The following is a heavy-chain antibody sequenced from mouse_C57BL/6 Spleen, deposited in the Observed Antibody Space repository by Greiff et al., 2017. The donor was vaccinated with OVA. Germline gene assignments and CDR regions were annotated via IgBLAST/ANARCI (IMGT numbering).Heavy chain of an antibody. Sequence: QVQLQQSGAELVKPGASVKLSCKASGYTFTEYTIHWVQQRSGQGLEWIGWFYPGSGSIKYNEKFKDKATLTADKSSSTVYMELSRLTSEDSAVYFCARHEDWSIYDGYYSYFDYWGQGTTLTVSS. CDR3: ARHEDWSIYDGYYSYFDY. D-gene: IGHD2-3*01. CDR1: GYTFTEYT. V-gene: IGHV1-62-2*01. J-gene: IGHJ2*01. CDR2: FYPGSGSI.